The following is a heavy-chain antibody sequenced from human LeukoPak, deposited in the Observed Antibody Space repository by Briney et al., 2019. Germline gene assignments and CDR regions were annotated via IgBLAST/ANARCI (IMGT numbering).Heavy chain of an antibody. CDR1: GFTFSSYG. CDR2: ISYDGSNK. CDR3: AKDYGDYHWYYGMDV. J-gene: IGHJ6*02. V-gene: IGHV3-30*18. D-gene: IGHD4-17*01. Sequence: GGSLRLSCAASGFTFSSYGMHWVRQAPGKGLEWVAVISYDGSNKYYADSVKGRFTISRDNSKNTLYLQMNSLRAEDTAVYYCAKDYGDYHWYYGMDVWGQGTTATVSS.